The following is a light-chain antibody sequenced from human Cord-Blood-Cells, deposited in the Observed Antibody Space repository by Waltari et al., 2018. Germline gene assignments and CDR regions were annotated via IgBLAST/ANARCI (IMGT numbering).Light chain of an antibody. V-gene: IGLV2-23*01. CDR1: SSDVGSYNL. CDR3: CSYAGSSIFYV. CDR2: EGS. J-gene: IGLJ1*01. Sequence: QSALTQPASVSGSPGQSITISCTGTSSDVGSYNLVPWYQQHPGKAPKLMIYEGSKRPSGVSNRFSGSKSGNTASLTISGLQAEDEADYYCCSYAGSSIFYVFGTGTKVTVL.